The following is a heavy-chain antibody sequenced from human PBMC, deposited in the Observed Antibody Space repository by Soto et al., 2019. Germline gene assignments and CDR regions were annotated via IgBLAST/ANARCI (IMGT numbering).Heavy chain of an antibody. V-gene: IGHV1-69*02. CDR1: GVTFSSYT. D-gene: IGHD3-10*01. J-gene: IGHJ4*02. Sequence: QVQLGQSGAEVKKPGSSVKVSCKASGVTFSSYTISGVRQAPGQGLEWMGRIIPILGIANYAQKFPGRVTITADKSTSTAYMELSSLISEDTAVYYCHEFNGSGRLWGRGTLVTVSS. CDR3: HEFNGSGRL. CDR2: IIPILGIA.